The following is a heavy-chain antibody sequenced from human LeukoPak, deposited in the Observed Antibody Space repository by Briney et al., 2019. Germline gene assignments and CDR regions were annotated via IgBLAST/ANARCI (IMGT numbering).Heavy chain of an antibody. CDR1: GYTFASYY. V-gene: IGHV1-46*01. D-gene: IGHD3-22*01. CDR3: ARDSNYYDSSDYYYEGFYYFDY. Sequence: ASVKVSCKASGYTFASYYMHWERQAPGQGLEWMGIIKPSGGDTNYAQNFQGRVTLTRDMSTSTLYMELSSLRSEDTAIYYCARDSNYYDSSDYYYEGFYYFDYWGQGTLVTVSS. CDR2: IKPSGGDT. J-gene: IGHJ4*02.